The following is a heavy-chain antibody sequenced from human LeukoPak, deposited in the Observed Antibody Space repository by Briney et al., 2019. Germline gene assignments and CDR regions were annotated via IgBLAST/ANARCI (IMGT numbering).Heavy chain of an antibody. CDR1: GDSISNYY. Sequence: SETLSLTCTVSGDSISNYYWSWIRQPPGKGLEWIGEINHSGSTNYNPSLKSRVTISVDTSKNQFSLKLSSVTAADTAVYYCARLSIHYYGSGSFRFRWFDPWGQGTLVTVSS. CDR2: INHSGST. V-gene: IGHV4-34*01. D-gene: IGHD3-10*01. CDR3: ARLSIHYYGSGSFRFRWFDP. J-gene: IGHJ5*02.